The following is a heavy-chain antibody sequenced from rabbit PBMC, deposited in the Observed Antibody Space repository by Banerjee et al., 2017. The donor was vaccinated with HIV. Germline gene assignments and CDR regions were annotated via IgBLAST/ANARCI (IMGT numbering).Heavy chain of an antibody. Sequence: QEQLEESGGGLVQPEGSLTLTCKASGLDFSNSYWICWVRQAPGKGLEWIACVYTGSSGSTDYASWAKGRFTISKTSSTTVTLQMTSLTAADTATYFCARDDAGNYSYGMDLWGQGTLVTVS. J-gene: IGHJ6*01. CDR3: ARDDAGNYSYGMDL. D-gene: IGHD4-2*01. CDR1: GLDFSNSYW. CDR2: VYTGSSGST. V-gene: IGHV1S45*01.